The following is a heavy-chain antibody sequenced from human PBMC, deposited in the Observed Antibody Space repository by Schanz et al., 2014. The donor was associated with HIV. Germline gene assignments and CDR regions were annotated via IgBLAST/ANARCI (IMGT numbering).Heavy chain of an antibody. J-gene: IGHJ6*02. CDR1: GGSFNDYY. D-gene: IGHD1-26*01. V-gene: IGHV4-34*01. CDR2: INHIGGT. Sequence: QVQLQQWGAGLLKPSETLSLTCAVYGGSFNDYYWSWIRQPPGKGLEWIGEINHIGGTNYNPSLKSRVTISVDTSKSQFSLKQPSVTAADTAVYYCARRGVVGATLYCYYYGMDVWGQGTTVTVSS. CDR3: ARRGVVGATLYCYYYGMDV.